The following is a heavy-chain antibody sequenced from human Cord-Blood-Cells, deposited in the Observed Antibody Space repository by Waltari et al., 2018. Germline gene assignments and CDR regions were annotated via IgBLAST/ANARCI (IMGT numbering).Heavy chain of an antibody. CDR3: ARDETDIVATIFAFDI. J-gene: IGHJ3*02. V-gene: IGHV3-30*04. D-gene: IGHD5-12*01. Sequence: QLPLVESGGGVVKPGRSLRLSGAAYGFTSSSYVMPWVTLVPGKGLEWGAVMSYDARNKYYAGSVKGRFTISRDNSKNTLYLQMNSLRAEDTAVYYCARDETDIVATIFAFDIWGQGTMVTVSS. CDR1: GFTSSSYV. CDR2: MSYDARNK.